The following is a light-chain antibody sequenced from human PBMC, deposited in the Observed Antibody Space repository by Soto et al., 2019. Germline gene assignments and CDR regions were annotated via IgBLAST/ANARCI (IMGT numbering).Light chain of an antibody. J-gene: IGKJ2*01. CDR1: RGLASSY. Sequence: DMELTQSPGTLSLSPGERATLSCRASRGLASSYLGWYQQKPGQPPRLLLYAASKRATGIPDRFSGSGSGTDFTVTINRLEPEDSGVYYCQQYGSSPPYTFGQGTKVEI. V-gene: IGKV3-20*01. CDR2: AAS. CDR3: QQYGSSPPYT.